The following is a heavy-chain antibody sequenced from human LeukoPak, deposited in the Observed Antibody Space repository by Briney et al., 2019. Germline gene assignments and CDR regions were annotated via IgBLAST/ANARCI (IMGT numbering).Heavy chain of an antibody. Sequence: SETLSLTCAVSGYSISSDYYWGWIRQPPGKGLEWIGNIYHSGSTYYSPSLKSRVTISVDTSKNQFSLKLSSVTAADTAVYYCARLDCSSTSCYGGYNWCDPWGQGTLVTVSS. CDR3: ARLDCSSTSCYGGYNWCDP. CDR1: GYSISSDYY. V-gene: IGHV4-38-2*01. CDR2: IYHSGST. D-gene: IGHD2-2*01. J-gene: IGHJ5*02.